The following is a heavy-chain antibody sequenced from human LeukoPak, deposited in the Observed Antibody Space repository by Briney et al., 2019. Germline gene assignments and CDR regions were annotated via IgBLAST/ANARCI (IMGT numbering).Heavy chain of an antibody. Sequence: GGSLRLSCAASGFTFSSYSMNWVRQAPGKGLEWVSYISSGSSTIYYADSVKGRFTISRDNAKNSLYLQMNSLRAEDTAVYYCASPRSRGAYDIWGQGTMVTVSS. CDR2: ISSGSSTI. CDR3: ASPRSRGAYDI. J-gene: IGHJ3*02. CDR1: GFTFSSYS. V-gene: IGHV3-48*01.